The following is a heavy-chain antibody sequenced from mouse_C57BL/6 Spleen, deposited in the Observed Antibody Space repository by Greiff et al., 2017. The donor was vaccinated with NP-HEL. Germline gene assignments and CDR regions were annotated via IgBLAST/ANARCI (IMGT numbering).Heavy chain of an antibody. V-gene: IGHV1-15*01. CDR2: IDPETGGT. CDR1: GYTFTDYE. J-gene: IGHJ2*01. D-gene: IGHD1-1*01. CDR3: TRSSTTVVTPFFDY. Sequence: QVQLQQPGAELVRPGASVTLSCKASGYTFTDYEMHWVKQTPVHGLEWIGAIDPETGGTAYNQKFKGKAILTADKSSSTAYMELRSLTSEDSAVYYCTRSSTTVVTPFFDYWGQGTTLTVSS.